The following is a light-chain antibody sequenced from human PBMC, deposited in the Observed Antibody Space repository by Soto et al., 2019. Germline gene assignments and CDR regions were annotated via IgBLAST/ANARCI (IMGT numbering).Light chain of an antibody. CDR3: QSYDGSLSAVV. CDR1: SSNIGAGFD. CDR2: SNI. V-gene: IGLV1-40*01. Sequence: QSVLTQPPSVPGAPGQRVTISCTGSSSNIGAGFDVHWYQQLPGTAPKLLIYSNINRPSGVPDRFSGSKSGTSASLAITGLQAEDEADYYCQSYDGSLSAVVFGGGTKLTVL. J-gene: IGLJ2*01.